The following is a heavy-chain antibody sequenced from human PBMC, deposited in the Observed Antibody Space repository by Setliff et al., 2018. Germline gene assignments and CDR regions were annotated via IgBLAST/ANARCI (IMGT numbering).Heavy chain of an antibody. V-gene: IGHV1-18*04. CDR2: ISGHNNKT. CDR1: GYSFTNFI. J-gene: IGHJ6*03. D-gene: IGHD6-19*01. CDR3: ARGVAGASPNYYYMDA. Sequence: ASVKVSCKASGYSFTNFIITWVRQAPGQGLEWMGWISGHNNKTKYAQKVQGRVTMTTDKSTSTAYMELKSLKSDDTAMYFCARGVAGASPNYYYMDAWGRGTTVTVSS.